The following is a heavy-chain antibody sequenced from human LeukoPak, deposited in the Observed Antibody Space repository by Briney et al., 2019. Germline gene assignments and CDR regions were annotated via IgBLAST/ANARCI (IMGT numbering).Heavy chain of an antibody. J-gene: IGHJ4*02. CDR3: TRIPNYYGSGSRTEYY. Sequence: FLRLSCTASGFTFGDYAMSWFRQAPGKGLEWVGFSRSKSYGGTTEYAASVKGRFTISRDDSKSIAYLHMNNLNTEDTAVYYCTRIPNYYGSGSRTEYYWGQGTLVTVSS. CDR2: SRSKSYGGTT. CDR1: GFTFGDYA. V-gene: IGHV3-49*03. D-gene: IGHD3-10*01.